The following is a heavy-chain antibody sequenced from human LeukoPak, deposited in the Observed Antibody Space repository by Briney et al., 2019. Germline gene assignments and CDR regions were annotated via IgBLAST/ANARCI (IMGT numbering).Heavy chain of an antibody. Sequence: QPGRSLKLSCAASGFSFRNDWMSWVRQAPGKGLEWVANGKQDGSEKDYVNSVKGRFTISRDNAKNLLYLQMNSLRTEDTAVYYCSRVGPGGAEDFDYWGQGTLVTVSS. D-gene: IGHD4-23*01. V-gene: IGHV3-7*03. CDR1: GFSFRNDW. CDR2: GKQDGSEK. CDR3: SRVGPGGAEDFDY. J-gene: IGHJ4*02.